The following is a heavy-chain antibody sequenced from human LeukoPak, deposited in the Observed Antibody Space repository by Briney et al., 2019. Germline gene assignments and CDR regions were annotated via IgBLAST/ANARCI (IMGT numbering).Heavy chain of an antibody. Sequence: GGSLRLSCAASGFTFSSYWMHWVRQAPGKGLVWVSRINSDGSSTSYADSVKGRFTISRDNAKNTLYLQMNSLRAEDTAVYYCARESLHYYDRGSFDYWGQGTLVTVSS. CDR1: GFTFSSYW. J-gene: IGHJ4*02. CDR3: ARESLHYYDRGSFDY. V-gene: IGHV3-74*01. CDR2: INSDGSST. D-gene: IGHD3-22*01.